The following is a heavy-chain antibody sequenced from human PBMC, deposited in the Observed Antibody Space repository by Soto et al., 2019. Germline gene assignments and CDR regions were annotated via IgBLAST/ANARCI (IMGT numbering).Heavy chain of an antibody. CDR2: ISGSGGST. D-gene: IGHD6-19*01. J-gene: IGHJ4*02. Sequence: PVWSLRLSCSASLFTFSSYTMSWVLHSPGKGLEWVSAISGSGGSTYYADSVKGQFTISRDNSKNTLYLQMNSLRAEDTAVYYCAKVVWDIAVAVFEYWGQGTLVTVSS. V-gene: IGHV3-23*01. CDR1: LFTFSSYT. CDR3: AKVVWDIAVAVFEY.